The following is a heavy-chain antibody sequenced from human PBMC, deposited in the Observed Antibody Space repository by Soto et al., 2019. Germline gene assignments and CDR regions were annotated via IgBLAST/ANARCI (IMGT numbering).Heavy chain of an antibody. CDR2: IYYSGIT. Sequence: QVQLQESGPGLVKPSETLSLTCTVSGGSVSTGSYYWSWIRQPPGEGLEWIGYIYYSGITKYNPSLKSRVTISIDMSKNQFSLKLSSVTAADTAVYYCARGGGAYYFYGMDVW. CDR3: ARGGGAYYFYGMDV. J-gene: IGHJ6*01. CDR1: GGSVSTGSYY. D-gene: IGHD2-21*01. V-gene: IGHV4-61*01.